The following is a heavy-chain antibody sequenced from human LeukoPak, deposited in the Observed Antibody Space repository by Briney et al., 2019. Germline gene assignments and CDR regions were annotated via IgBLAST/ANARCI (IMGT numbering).Heavy chain of an antibody. Sequence: PGGSLRLSCAASGFTFSSYAMSWVRQAPGKGLEWVSAISGSGGSTYYADYVKGRFTISRDNSKNTLYLQMNSLRAEDTAVYYCAKAPGGTGTTWHYWGQGTLVTVSS. CDR2: ISGSGGST. D-gene: IGHD1-1*01. CDR1: GFTFSSYA. V-gene: IGHV3-23*01. J-gene: IGHJ4*02. CDR3: AKAPGGTGTTWHY.